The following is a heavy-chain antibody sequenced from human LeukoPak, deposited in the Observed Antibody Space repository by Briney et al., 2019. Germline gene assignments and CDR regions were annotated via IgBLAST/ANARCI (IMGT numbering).Heavy chain of an antibody. CDR2: IIPIFSTA. Sequence: ASVKVSCKASGGTFSSYAISWVRQAPGQGLEWMGGIIPIFSTANYAQKFQGRVTITADESTSTAYMELSGLRSEDTAVYYCARGGLYCSSTSCLFDYWGQGTLVTVSS. D-gene: IGHD2-2*01. V-gene: IGHV1-69*13. CDR3: ARGGLYCSSTSCLFDY. J-gene: IGHJ4*02. CDR1: GGTFSSYA.